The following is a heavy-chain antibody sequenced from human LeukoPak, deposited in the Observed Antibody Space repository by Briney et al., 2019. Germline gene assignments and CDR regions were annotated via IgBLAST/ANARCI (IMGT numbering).Heavy chain of an antibody. CDR3: AHGSMYQLDY. CDR2: ILGGAGST. D-gene: IGHD2-2*01. Sequence: QAGGSLRLSCAASGFTFSIYGMSWVRQAPGKGLEWVSGILGGAGSTYYADSVKGRFTISRDNSKNTLYLQMNSLRAEDTAVYYCAHGSMYQLDYWGQGTLVTVSS. CDR1: GFTFSIYG. J-gene: IGHJ4*02. V-gene: IGHV3-23*01.